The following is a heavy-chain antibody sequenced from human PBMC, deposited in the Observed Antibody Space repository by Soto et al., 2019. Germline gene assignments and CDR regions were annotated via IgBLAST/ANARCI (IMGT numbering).Heavy chain of an antibody. CDR2: ISGSGGST. CDR3: AKDGAITMIVVVIRGFFDY. V-gene: IGHV3-23*01. J-gene: IGHJ4*02. Sequence: EVQLLESGGGLVQPGGSLRLSCAASGFTFSSYAMSWVRQAPGKGLEWVSAISGSGGSTYYADSVKGRFTISRDNSKNTLYLKMNSLRAEDTAVYYCAKDGAITMIVVVIRGFFDYWGQGTLVTVSS. D-gene: IGHD3-22*01. CDR1: GFTFSSYA.